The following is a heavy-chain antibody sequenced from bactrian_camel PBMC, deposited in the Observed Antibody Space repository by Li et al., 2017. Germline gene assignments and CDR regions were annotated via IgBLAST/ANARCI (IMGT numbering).Heavy chain of an antibody. Sequence: HVQLVESGGGSVQAGGSLSLFCAAPSDFRPDCMGWFRQAPGKEREGIAAIYLTDGKTTYGDSVKGRFTISRDDNKNTLYLQMNNLQPEDTAMYSCALDLRWAGYVRCAAGWTGDFADWGQGTQVTVS. D-gene: IGHD1*01. CDR2: IYLTDGKT. V-gene: IGHV3S53*01. CDR1: SDFRPDC. CDR3: ALDLRWAGYVRCAAGWTGDFAD. J-gene: IGHJ6*01.